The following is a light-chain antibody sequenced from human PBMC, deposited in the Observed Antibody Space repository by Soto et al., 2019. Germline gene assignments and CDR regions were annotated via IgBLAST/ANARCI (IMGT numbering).Light chain of an antibody. CDR1: QSVSSY. V-gene: IGKV3-11*01. Sequence: ELVLTQSPATLSLSPGERATLSCRASQSVSSYLAWYQQKPGQAPRLLIYDASNRATGITPRFSGRGSGTDFTLTISSLEPEDVAVYYCQPRSNCQPWGTFGKGTKLEI. CDR3: QPRSNCQPWGT. CDR2: DAS. J-gene: IGKJ2*02.